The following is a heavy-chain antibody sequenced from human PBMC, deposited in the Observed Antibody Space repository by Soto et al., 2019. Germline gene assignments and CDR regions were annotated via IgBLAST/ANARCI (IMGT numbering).Heavy chain of an antibody. CDR3: ARGPLRNWFDP. J-gene: IGHJ5*02. CDR2: INAGNANT. CDR1: GYTFTSYA. Sequence: GASVKVSCKASGYTFTSYAMHWLRQAPGQRLEWMGWINAGNANTKYSQKFQGRVTITRDTSASTAYMELSSLRSEDTAVYYCARGPLRNWFDPWGQGTLVTVSS. V-gene: IGHV1-3*01.